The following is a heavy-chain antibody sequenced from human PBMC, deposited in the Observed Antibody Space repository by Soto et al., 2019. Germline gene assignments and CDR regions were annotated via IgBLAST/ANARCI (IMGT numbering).Heavy chain of an antibody. J-gene: IGHJ4*02. V-gene: IGHV1-69*06. D-gene: IGHD2-8*01. CDR2: IIPISGTT. Sequence: QVQLVQSGAEVKRPESSMKVSCKPSGGTFNNYAINWVRQAPGQGLEWMGGIIPISGTTKYAQKFQGRVTITADKSTSTADTDRSSLRSEDTAGSYYAGWCGLSCTSAVCFKRRLDFWGQGTLVTVSS. CDR3: AGWCGLSCTSAVCFKRRLDF. CDR1: GGTFNNYA.